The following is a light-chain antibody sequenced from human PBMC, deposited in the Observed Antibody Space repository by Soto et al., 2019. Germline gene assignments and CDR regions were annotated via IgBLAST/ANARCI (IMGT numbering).Light chain of an antibody. V-gene: IGKV3-15*01. CDR3: QQYNHWPLYT. Sequence: EVAMTQSPATLSVSPGERATLSCRASQSVSRKLAWYQQRPGRAPRLLIYDASTRATNIPTRFSGSGSGTEVTLTISSLQSEDFAVYYCQQYNHWPLYTFGQGTKLEIK. CDR1: QSVSRK. CDR2: DAS. J-gene: IGKJ2*01.